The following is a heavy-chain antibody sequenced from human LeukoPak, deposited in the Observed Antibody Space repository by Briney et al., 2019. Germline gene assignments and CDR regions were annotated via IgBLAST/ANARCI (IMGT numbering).Heavy chain of an antibody. CDR1: GFTFVDYA. CDR2: ISGSGGST. V-gene: IGHV3-23*01. J-gene: IGHJ5*02. Sequence: PGGSLRLSCAASGFTFVDYAMHWVRQAPGKGLEWVSAISGSGGSTYYADSVKGRFTISRDNSKNTLYLQMNSLRAEDTAVYYCAKWALTRTEGYCSSTSCPWGQGTLVTVSS. CDR3: AKWALTRTEGYCSSTSCP. D-gene: IGHD2-2*01.